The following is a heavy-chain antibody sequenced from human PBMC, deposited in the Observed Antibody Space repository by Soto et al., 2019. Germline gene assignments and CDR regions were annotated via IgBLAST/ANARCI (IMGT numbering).Heavy chain of an antibody. Sequence: PGESLKISCKGSGYSFTSYWISWVRQMPGKGLEWMGRIDPSDSYTNYSPSFQGHVTISADKSISTAYLQWSSLKASDTAMYYCARHGMVRGVIITSSGMDVWGQGTTVTVSS. V-gene: IGHV5-10-1*01. J-gene: IGHJ6*02. D-gene: IGHD3-10*01. CDR3: ARHGMVRGVIITSSGMDV. CDR1: GYSFTSYW. CDR2: IDPSDSYT.